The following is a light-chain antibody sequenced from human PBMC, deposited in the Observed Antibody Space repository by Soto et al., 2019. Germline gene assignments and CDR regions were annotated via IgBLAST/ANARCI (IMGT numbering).Light chain of an antibody. J-gene: IGLJ1*01. V-gene: IGLV1-40*01. CDR1: SSNIGAGYD. CDR3: AAWDDSLSGGV. Sequence: QSALTQPPSVSGAPGQRVTISCTGSSSNIGAGYDVHWYQQLPGTAPKLLIYGNSNRPSGVPDRFSGSKSGTSASLAITGLESEDEADYYCAAWDDSLSGGVFGTGTKVTVL. CDR2: GNS.